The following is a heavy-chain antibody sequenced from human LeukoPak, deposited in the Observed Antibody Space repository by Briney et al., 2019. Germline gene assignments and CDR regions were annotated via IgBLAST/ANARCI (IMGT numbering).Heavy chain of an antibody. CDR3: ASSGAYSDFDF. CDR1: GFTANNNY. V-gene: IGHV3-53*01. J-gene: IGHJ4*02. D-gene: IGHD3-22*01. CDR2: IYSGGSA. Sequence: GGSLRLSCAASGFTANNNYMSWVRQAPGKSLQWVSLIYSGGSAYYEDSVKGRFTISRASSKNMVFLQMNSLRAEDTAVYYCASSGAYSDFDFWGQGTLVTVSS.